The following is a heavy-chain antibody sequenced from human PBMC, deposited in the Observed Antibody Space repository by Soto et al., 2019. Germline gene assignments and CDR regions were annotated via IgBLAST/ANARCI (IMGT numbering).Heavy chain of an antibody. Sequence: EVQLLESGGGLVQPGGSLRLSCAASGFTFSSYAMNWVRQAPGKGLEWVSVISGSDGSTYYADSVKGRFTISRDNSKNTLYLQMNSLRAEDTAVYYCARRSSSWYFDYWAQGTLVTVSS. CDR3: ARRSSSWYFDY. D-gene: IGHD6-13*01. J-gene: IGHJ4*02. V-gene: IGHV3-23*01. CDR2: ISGSDGST. CDR1: GFTFSSYA.